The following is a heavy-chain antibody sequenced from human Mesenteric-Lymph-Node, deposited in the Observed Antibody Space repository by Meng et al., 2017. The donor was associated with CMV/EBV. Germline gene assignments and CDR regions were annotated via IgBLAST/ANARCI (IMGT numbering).Heavy chain of an antibody. D-gene: IGHD3-10*01. CDR1: GFTFSSYG. V-gene: IGHV3-7*01. Sequence: GGSLRLSCAASGFTFSSYGMHWVRQAPGKGLKWVANINQDGSEKYYVDSVKGRFTLSRDNTKNSLYLQMNSLRAEDTAVYYCARASLPGIINYYGMDVWGQGTTVTVSS. J-gene: IGHJ6*02. CDR3: ARASLPGIINYYGMDV. CDR2: INQDGSEK.